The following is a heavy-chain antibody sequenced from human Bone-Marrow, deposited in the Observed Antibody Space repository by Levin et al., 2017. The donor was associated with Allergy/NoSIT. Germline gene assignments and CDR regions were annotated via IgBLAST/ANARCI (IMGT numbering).Heavy chain of an antibody. D-gene: IGHD1-26*01. V-gene: IGHV3-53*01. Sequence: EASVKVSCAVSGFSVGSNYMSWVRQAPGKGLEWVSLIYSGGSTHYADFVQGRFTMSRDSSKNTVYLQMNSLRVEDTAMYYCATGRSSRPWGQGTMVTVSS. CDR2: IYSGGST. J-gene: IGHJ3*01. CDR3: ATGRSSRP. CDR1: GFSVGSNY.